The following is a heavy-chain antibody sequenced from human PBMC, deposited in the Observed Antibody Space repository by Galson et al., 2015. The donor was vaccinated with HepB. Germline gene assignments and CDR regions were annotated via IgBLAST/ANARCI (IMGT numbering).Heavy chain of an antibody. CDR2: IFHTGII. CDR3: ARGLRDYNLGRDYLDL. D-gene: IGHD3-16*01. CDR1: GDSITSSHW. Sequence: ETLSLTCAVTGDSITSSHWWSWVRQPPGKGLEWIGEIFHTGIINYNPSLNGRGTVSVDKAKNQFSLKSKSVTPADTAVYYCARGLRDYNLGRDYLDLWGQGTLVSVSS. J-gene: IGHJ4*02. V-gene: IGHV4-4*02.